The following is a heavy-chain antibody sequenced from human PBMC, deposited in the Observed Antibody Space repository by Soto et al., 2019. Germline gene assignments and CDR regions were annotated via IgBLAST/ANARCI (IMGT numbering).Heavy chain of an antibody. CDR3: ARDPINYYDSSGYYHDY. V-gene: IGHV3-21*01. CDR1: GFTFSSYS. Sequence: GGSLRLSCAASGFTFSSYSMNWVRQAPGKGLEWVSSISSSSSYIYYADSVKGRFTISRDNAKNSLYLQMNSLRAEDTAVYYCARDPINYYDSSGYYHDYWGQGTLVPVSS. CDR2: ISSSSSYI. J-gene: IGHJ4*02. D-gene: IGHD3-22*01.